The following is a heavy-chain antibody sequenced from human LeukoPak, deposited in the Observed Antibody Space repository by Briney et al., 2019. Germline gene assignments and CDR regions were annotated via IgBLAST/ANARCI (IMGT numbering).Heavy chain of an antibody. CDR2: ISYDGSNK. CDR1: GFTFSYYG. J-gene: IGHJ3*02. CDR3: AKQCGGSDWFDAFDI. V-gene: IGHV3-30*18. Sequence: GGSLRLSCAASGFTFSYYGLHWVRQGPGKGLEWVAVISYDGSNKYYADSVKGRFTISRDNSKNTLYLQMNSLRAEDTAVYYCAKQCGGSDWFDAFDIWGQGTMVTASS. D-gene: IGHD6-19*01.